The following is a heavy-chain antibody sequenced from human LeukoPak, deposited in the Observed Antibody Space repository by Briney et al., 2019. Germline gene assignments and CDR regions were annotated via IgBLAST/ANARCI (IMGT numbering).Heavy chain of an antibody. D-gene: IGHD6-6*01. CDR3: TRDHRGRPWAWFDP. Sequence: GGSLRLSCAASGFTFRSYEMNWVRQAPGKVLEWVAYINRDGSEKNYADAVKGRFTVSRDNAKNSLSLEMNSLRVEDTFMYYCTRDHRGRPWAWFDPWGQGTLVTVSS. CDR1: GFTFRSYE. CDR2: INRDGSEK. J-gene: IGHJ5*02. V-gene: IGHV3-7*01.